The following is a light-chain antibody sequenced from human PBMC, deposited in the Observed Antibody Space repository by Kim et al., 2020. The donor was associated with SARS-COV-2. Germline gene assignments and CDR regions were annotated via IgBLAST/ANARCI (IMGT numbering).Light chain of an antibody. CDR1: QSVSSNN. CDR3: QQSGSSPLT. CDR2: GAS. J-gene: IGKJ4*01. Sequence: SPGERATLSCRASQSVSSNNLAWYQQKPGQAPRLLIYGASTRATGIPDRCSGSGSGTDFTLTISRLEPEDFAVYYCQQSGSSPLTFGGGTKVDIK. V-gene: IGKV3-20*01.